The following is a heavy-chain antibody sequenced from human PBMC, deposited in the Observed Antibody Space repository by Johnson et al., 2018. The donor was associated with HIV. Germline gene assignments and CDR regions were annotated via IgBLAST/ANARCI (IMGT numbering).Heavy chain of an antibody. CDR3: ARGGCSGGSCYSHDAFDI. J-gene: IGHJ3*02. Sequence: VQLVESGGGLVQPGGSLRLSCEASGFTVSITYMSWVRQAPGKGLEWVSVISGSGGSTYYADSVKGRFTISRANSKNTLYLQMNSLRAEDTAVYYCARGGCSGGSCYSHDAFDIWGQGTMVTVSS. V-gene: IGHV3-66*02. CDR2: ISGSGGST. D-gene: IGHD2-15*01. CDR1: GFTVSITY.